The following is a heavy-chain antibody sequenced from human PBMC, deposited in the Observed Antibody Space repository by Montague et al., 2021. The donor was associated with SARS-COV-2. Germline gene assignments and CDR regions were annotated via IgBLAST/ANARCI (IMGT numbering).Heavy chain of an antibody. CDR2: IHYSGST. V-gene: IGHV4-59*01. D-gene: IGHD3-10*02. CDR1: GGSLSSFY. Sequence: SETLSLTCSVSGGSLSSFYWSWIRQPPGKELEYIGYIHYSGSTNFSPSLNSRVSISLDTSKNQFSLNLRSVTTADTAVYYCARDADLDVSYFYDHGLDVWGQGTAVTVSS. J-gene: IGHJ6*02. CDR3: ARDADLDVSYFYDHGLDV.